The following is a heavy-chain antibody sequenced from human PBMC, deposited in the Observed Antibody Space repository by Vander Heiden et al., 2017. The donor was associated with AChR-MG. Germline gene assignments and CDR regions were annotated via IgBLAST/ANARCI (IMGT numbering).Heavy chain of an antibody. D-gene: IGHD6-19*01. J-gene: IGHJ4*02. V-gene: IGHV3-23*01. CDR2: ISGSGGST. CDR1: GFTFSSYA. Sequence: EVQLLAPGGGLVQPGGSLRLSCAAPGFTFSSYAMSWVRQAPGKGLEWVSAISGSGGSTYYADSVKGRFTISRDNSKNTLYLQMNSLRAEDTAVYYCAKGAPYSSGWYGTFDYWGQGTLVTVSS. CDR3: AKGAPYSSGWYGTFDY.